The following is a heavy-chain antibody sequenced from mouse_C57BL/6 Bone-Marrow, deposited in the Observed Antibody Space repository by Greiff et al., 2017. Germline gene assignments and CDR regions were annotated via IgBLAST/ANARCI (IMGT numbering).Heavy chain of an antibody. CDR1: EYEFPSHD. Sequence: EVMLVESGGGLVQPGESLKLSCESNEYEFPSHDMSWVRKTPEKRLELVAAINSDGGSTYYPDTMERRFIISRDNTKKTLYLQMSSLRSEDTAVYYCARQPPTIPHYFDYWGQGTTLTVSS. CDR3: ARQPPTIPHYFDY. CDR2: INSDGGST. V-gene: IGHV5-2*03. D-gene: IGHD2-12*01. J-gene: IGHJ2*01.